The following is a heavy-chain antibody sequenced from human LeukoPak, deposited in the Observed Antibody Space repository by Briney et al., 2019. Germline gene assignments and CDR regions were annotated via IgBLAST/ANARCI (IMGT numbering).Heavy chain of an antibody. J-gene: IGHJ4*02. CDR3: ASSSGSYQLYFDY. CDR1: GGSISSRSYY. V-gene: IGHV4-39*01. Sequence: SETLSLTCTVSGGSISSRSYYWGWVRQPPGKGLEWIGSIYYSGSTYYNPSLKSRVTISVDTSKNQFSLKLSSVTAADTAVYYCASSSGSYQLYFDYWGQGTLVTVSS. D-gene: IGHD1-26*01. CDR2: IYYSGST.